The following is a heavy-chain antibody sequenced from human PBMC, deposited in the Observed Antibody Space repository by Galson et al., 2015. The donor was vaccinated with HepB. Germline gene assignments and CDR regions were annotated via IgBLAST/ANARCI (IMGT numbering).Heavy chain of an antibody. CDR2: ISSSSSYI. J-gene: IGHJ4*02. D-gene: IGHD2-21*01. CDR1: GFTFSSYS. Sequence: SLRLSCAASGFTFSSYSMNWVRQAPGKGLEWVSSISSSSSYIYYADSVKGRFTISRDNAKNSLYLRMDSLRAEDTAVYYCARVITITYIHYWGQGTLVAVSS. V-gene: IGHV3-21*01. CDR3: ARVITITYIHY.